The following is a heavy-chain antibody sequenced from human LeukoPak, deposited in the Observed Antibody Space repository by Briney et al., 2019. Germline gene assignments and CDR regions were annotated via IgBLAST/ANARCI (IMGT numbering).Heavy chain of an antibody. CDR2: INHSGST. J-gene: IGHJ3*02. CDR1: GGSFSGYY. D-gene: IGHD5-18*01. V-gene: IGHV4-34*01. CDR3: ARIGDTAMAYAFDI. Sequence: SETLSLTCAVYGGSFSGYYWSWIRQPPGKGLEWIGEINHSGSTNYNPSLKSRVTISVDTSKNQFSLKLSSVTAADTAVYYCARIGDTAMAYAFDIWGQGTTVTVSS.